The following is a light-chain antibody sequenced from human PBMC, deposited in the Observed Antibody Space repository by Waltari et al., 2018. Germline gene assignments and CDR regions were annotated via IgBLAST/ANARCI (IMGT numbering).Light chain of an antibody. Sequence: HAVVTQEPSLTVSPGGTVTLTCYSSAGAVTGDHHPYWFQQKPGQAPRTLIYDTYNKHSWTPARFTGFRLGGKAALTLSGAQPDDEADYYCLLSYRDARVFGGGTKVTVL. J-gene: IGLJ2*01. CDR2: DTY. CDR1: AGAVTGDHH. CDR3: LLSYRDARV. V-gene: IGLV7-46*01.